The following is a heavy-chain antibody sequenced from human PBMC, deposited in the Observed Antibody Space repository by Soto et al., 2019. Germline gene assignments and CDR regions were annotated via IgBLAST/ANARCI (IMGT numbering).Heavy chain of an antibody. Sequence: GGSLRLSCAASGFTFSSYSMNWVRQAPGKGLEWVSSISSSSSYIYYADSVKGRFTISRDNAKNSLYLQMNSLRAEGTAVYYCARVRVLSYDHSSGYYYYYGMDVWGQGTTVTVSS. J-gene: IGHJ6*02. V-gene: IGHV3-21*01. D-gene: IGHD3-22*01. CDR2: ISSSSSYI. CDR3: ARVRVLSYDHSSGYYYYYGMDV. CDR1: GFTFSSYS.